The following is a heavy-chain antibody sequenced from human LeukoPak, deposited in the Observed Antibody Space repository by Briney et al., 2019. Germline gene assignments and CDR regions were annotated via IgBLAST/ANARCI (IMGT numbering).Heavy chain of an antibody. Sequence: PSETLSLTCTVPGGSISSYYWSWIRQPAGKGLEWIGRIYTSGSTNYNPSLKSRVIMSFDPSKNQFSLKLNSVTAADTAFYYCVRDRGLGRGFDPWGQGTMVTVSS. V-gene: IGHV4-4*07. CDR3: VRDRGLGRGFDP. CDR2: IYTSGST. CDR1: GGSISSYY. D-gene: IGHD3-16*01. J-gene: IGHJ5*02.